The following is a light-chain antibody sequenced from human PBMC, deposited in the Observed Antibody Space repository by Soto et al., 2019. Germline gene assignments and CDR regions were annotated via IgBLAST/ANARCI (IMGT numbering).Light chain of an antibody. Sequence: EIVMTQSPATLSVSPGERATLSCRASQSVSSNLAWYQQKPGQAPRLLIFGASTRATGTPARFNGSGSETEFTLTISSLQSEDFAVYYCQQYSDWPLTFGGGTKVEIK. CDR1: QSVSSN. J-gene: IGKJ4*01. CDR2: GAS. V-gene: IGKV3D-15*01. CDR3: QQYSDWPLT.